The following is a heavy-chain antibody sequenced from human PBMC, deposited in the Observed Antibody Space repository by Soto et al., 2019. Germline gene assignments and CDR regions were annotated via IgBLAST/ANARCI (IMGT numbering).Heavy chain of an antibody. V-gene: IGHV1-69*05. D-gene: IGHD6-19*01. Sequence: SVKVSCKASGGTFSSYAISWVRQAPGQGLEWMGGIIPIFGTANYAQKLQGRVTMTTDTSTSTAYMELRSLRSDDTAVYYCARDRFTSSGWYRVRYYYGMDVWGQGTTVTVSS. CDR3: ARDRFTSSGWYRVRYYYGMDV. CDR2: IIPIFGTA. CDR1: GGTFSSYA. J-gene: IGHJ6*02.